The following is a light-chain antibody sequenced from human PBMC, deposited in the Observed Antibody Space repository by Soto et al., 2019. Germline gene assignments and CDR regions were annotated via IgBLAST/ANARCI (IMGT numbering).Light chain of an antibody. CDR2: DAS. CDR1: QSLNIW. Sequence: GDRVTITCRASQSLNIWLAWYQQKPGKAPKLLIYDASSLETGIPDRFSGSASGTDFTLTINRLEPEDFAVYYCQLYGISPHFGQGTRLEIK. J-gene: IGKJ5*01. CDR3: QLYGISPH. V-gene: IGKV1-5*01.